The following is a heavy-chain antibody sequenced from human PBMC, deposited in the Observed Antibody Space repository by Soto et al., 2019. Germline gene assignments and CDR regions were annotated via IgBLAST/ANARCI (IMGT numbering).Heavy chain of an antibody. J-gene: IGHJ3*02. CDR1: GFTFSSYS. D-gene: IGHD6-13*01. V-gene: IGHV3-21*01. Sequence: GGSLRLSCAASGFTFSSYSMNWVRQAPGKGLEWVSSISSSSSYIYYADSVKGRFTISRDNAKNSLYLQMNSLRAEDTAVYYCASIAAAGKDAFDIWGQGTMVTVSS. CDR2: ISSSSSYI. CDR3: ASIAAAGKDAFDI.